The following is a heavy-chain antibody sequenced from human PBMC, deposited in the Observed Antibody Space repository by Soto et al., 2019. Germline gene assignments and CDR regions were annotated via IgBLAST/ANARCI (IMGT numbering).Heavy chain of an antibody. Sequence: QVQLVQSGAEVRKPGASVKVSCKASGYTFTTYDINWLRQARGQGLQWMGWMNPDSGTTGYAQTFQGRVTLTRDTSMNTAYMELSRLTYEDTAVYYCTRNRRETGDFDFWGQGTLATVSS. J-gene: IGHJ4*02. CDR3: TRNRRETGDFDF. D-gene: IGHD7-27*01. CDR2: MNPDSGTT. CDR1: GYTFTTYD. V-gene: IGHV1-8*01.